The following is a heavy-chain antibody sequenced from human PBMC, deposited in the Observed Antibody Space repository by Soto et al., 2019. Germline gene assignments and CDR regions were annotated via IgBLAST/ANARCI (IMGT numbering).Heavy chain of an antibody. V-gene: IGHV4-39*01. D-gene: IGHD3-3*01. Sequence: SETLSLTCTVSGGSISSSSYYWGWIRQPPGKGLEWIGSIYYSGSTYYNPSLKSRVTISVDTSKNQFSLKLSSVTAADTAVYYCANLSYYDFWSGYHLYYYYGMDVWGQGTTVTVSS. CDR1: GGSISSSSYY. J-gene: IGHJ6*02. CDR2: IYYSGST. CDR3: ANLSYYDFWSGYHLYYYYGMDV.